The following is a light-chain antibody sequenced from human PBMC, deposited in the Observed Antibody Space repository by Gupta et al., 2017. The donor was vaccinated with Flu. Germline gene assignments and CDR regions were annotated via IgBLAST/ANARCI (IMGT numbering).Light chain of an antibody. J-gene: IGKJ4*01. CDR1: RSGSSY. CDR3: QQRSNWLT. CDR2: DAT. V-gene: IGKV3-11*01. Sequence: PATLSSPPGETAPLSSRGSRSGSSYLEWYQQKPGQAPRLLIYDATNRAAGTPGRFSGSASGTDSTITISILEDEDFAVYYWQQRSNWLTFGGGTKVEIK.